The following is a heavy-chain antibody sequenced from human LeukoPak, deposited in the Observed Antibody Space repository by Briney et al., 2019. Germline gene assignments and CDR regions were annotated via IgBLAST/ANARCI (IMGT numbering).Heavy chain of an antibody. D-gene: IGHD3-16*01. CDR3: ARGLRTFDS. Sequence: GRSLRLSCAASGFTFSSYWMAWVRQAPGKGLEWVANIKHNGDDLNYVDSVEDRFTISRDNAQNSLYLHMTSLRVEGTAVYYCARGLRTFDSWGQGTLVTVSS. V-gene: IGHV3-7*04. CDR1: GFTFSSYW. J-gene: IGHJ4*02. CDR2: IKHNGDDL.